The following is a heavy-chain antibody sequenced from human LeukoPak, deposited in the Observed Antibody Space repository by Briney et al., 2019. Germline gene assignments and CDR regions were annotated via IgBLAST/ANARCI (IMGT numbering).Heavy chain of an antibody. D-gene: IGHD3-22*01. CDR3: ARVPHYYDSSGESDY. CDR1: GGSFNGYY. Sequence: SETLSLTCAVYGGSFNGYYWSWIRQPPGKGLEWIGEINHSGSTNYNPSLKSRVTISVDTSKNQFSLKLSSVTAADTAVYYCARVPHYYDSSGESDYWGQGTLVTVSS. CDR2: INHSGST. J-gene: IGHJ4*02. V-gene: IGHV4-34*01.